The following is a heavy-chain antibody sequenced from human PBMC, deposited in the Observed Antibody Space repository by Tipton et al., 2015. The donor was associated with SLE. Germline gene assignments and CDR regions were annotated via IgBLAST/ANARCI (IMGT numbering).Heavy chain of an antibody. CDR3: ARGSSLAAFDI. CDR1: GGSFSGYY. Sequence: TLSLTCAVYGGSFSGYYWSWIRQPPGKGLEWIGEINHGGSTNYNPSLKSRVTISVDTSKNQFSLKLSSVTAADTAVYYCARGSSLAAFDIWGQGIMVTVSS. CDR2: INHGGST. V-gene: IGHV4-34*01. J-gene: IGHJ3*02.